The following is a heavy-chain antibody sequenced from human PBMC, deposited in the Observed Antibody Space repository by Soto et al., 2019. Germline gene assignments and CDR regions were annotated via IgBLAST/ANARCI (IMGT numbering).Heavy chain of an antibody. CDR1: GFTFSSYG. CDR2: IWYDGSNK. CDR3: ARGRPYLLDDLTYFDY. D-gene: IGHD3-3*02. J-gene: IGHJ4*02. Sequence: VGSLRLSCAASGFTFSSYGMHWVRQAPGKGLEWVAVIWYDGSNKYYADSVKGRFTISRDNSKNTLYLQMNSLRAEDTAVYYCARGRPYLLDDLTYFDYWGQGTLVTVSS. V-gene: IGHV3-33*01.